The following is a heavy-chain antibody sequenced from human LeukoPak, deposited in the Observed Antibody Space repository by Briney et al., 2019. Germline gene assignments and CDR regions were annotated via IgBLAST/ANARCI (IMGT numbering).Heavy chain of an antibody. CDR2: ITGDGFT. Sequence: GGSLRLSCAASGFIFNHHAMSWVRQAPGKGLEWVSSITGDGFTFYADSVKGQFTISRDNSKNTLYLQMSGLRAEDTAVYYCARTDAFDIWGQGTMITVSS. J-gene: IGHJ3*02. CDR3: ARTDAFDI. V-gene: IGHV3-23*01. CDR1: GFIFNHHA.